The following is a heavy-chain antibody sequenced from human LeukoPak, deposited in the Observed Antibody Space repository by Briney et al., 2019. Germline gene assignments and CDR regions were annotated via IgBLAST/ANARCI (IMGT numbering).Heavy chain of an antibody. D-gene: IGHD6-19*01. CDR2: INHSGST. J-gene: IGHJ3*02. V-gene: IGHV4-34*01. Sequence: PSETLSLTCTVSGGSISSYYWSWIRQPPGKGLEWIGEINHSGSTNYNPSLKSRVTISVDTSKNQFSLKLSSVTAADTAVYYCARSSLAGDDAFDIWGQGTMVTVSS. CDR3: ARSSLAGDDAFDI. CDR1: GGSISSYY.